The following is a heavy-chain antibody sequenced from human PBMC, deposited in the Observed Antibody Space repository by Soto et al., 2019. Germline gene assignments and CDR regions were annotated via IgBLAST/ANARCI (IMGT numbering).Heavy chain of an antibody. CDR3: AKDLVTFHAVTTSFDY. Sequence: PGGSLRLSCAASGFTFSNYAMSWVRQAPGKGLEWVSGISGSGGSTYYADSVKGRFTISRDNSKSTLCLQMNSLRAEDTAVYYCAKDLVTFHAVTTSFDYWGQGSLVTVSS. J-gene: IGHJ4*02. V-gene: IGHV3-23*01. CDR2: ISGSGGST. CDR1: GFTFSNYA. D-gene: IGHD4-4*01.